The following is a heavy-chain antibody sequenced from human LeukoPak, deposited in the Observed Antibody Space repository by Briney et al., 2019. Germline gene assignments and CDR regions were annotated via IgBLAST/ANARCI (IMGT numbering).Heavy chain of an antibody. D-gene: IGHD2-15*01. CDR2: TTNKAHSYTT. CDR3: ARAPSGLDY. V-gene: IGHV3-72*01. CDR1: GFTLSDHN. J-gene: IGHJ4*02. Sequence: GGSVRLSCAVSGFTLSDHNMDWVRQAPGKGPEWVGRTTNKAHSYTTEYAASVKGRFTISRDDSQNSLYLQMNSLKTEDTAVYYCARAPSGLDYWGQGILVTDSS.